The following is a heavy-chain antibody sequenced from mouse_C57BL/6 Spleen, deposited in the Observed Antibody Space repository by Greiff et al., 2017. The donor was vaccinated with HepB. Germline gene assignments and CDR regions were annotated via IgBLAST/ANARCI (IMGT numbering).Heavy chain of an antibody. Sequence: EVQLQQSGPELVKPGASVKIPCKASGYTFTDYNMDWVKQSHGKSLEWIGDINPNNGGTIYNQKFKGKATLTVDKSSSTAYMELRSLTSEDTAVYYCARGLRREYYYAMDYWGQGTSVTVSS. J-gene: IGHJ4*01. CDR3: ARGLRREYYYAMDY. D-gene: IGHD2-2*01. V-gene: IGHV1-18*01. CDR2: INPNNGGT. CDR1: GYTFTDYN.